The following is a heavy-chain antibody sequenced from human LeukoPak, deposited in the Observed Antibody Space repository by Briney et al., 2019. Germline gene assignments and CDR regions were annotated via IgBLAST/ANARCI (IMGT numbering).Heavy chain of an antibody. V-gene: IGHV3-23*01. J-gene: IGHJ4*02. CDR3: AKPYYYGSGSSHRPYYFDY. CDR2: ISGGGGST. CDR1: GFTFTSYS. D-gene: IGHD3-10*01. Sequence: GGSLRLSCAASGFTFTSYSMNWVRQAPGKGLEWVSTISGGGGSTYYADSVKGRFTISRDNSKNTLYLQVNSLRAEDTAVYYCAKPYYYGSGSSHRPYYFDYWGQGTLVTVSS.